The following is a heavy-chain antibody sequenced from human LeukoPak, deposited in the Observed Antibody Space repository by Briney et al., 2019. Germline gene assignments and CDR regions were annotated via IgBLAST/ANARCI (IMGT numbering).Heavy chain of an antibody. CDR1: GGSFSGYY. CDR3: ASGQQWHGYFDY. V-gene: IGHV4-34*01. J-gene: IGHJ4*02. CDR2: INHSGST. D-gene: IGHD6-19*01. Sequence: SETLSLTCAVYGGSFSGYYWSWIRQPPGKGLEWIGEINHSGSTNYNPSLKSGVTISVDTSKNQFSLKLSSVTAADTAVYYCASGQQWHGYFDYWGQGTLVTVSS.